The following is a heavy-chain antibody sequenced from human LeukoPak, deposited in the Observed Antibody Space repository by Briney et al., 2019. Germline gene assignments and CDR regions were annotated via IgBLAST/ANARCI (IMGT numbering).Heavy chain of an antibody. CDR2: MNPNSGNT. CDR1: GYTFTSYD. V-gene: IGHV1-8*01. Sequence: ASVKVSCKASGYTFTSYDINWVRQATGQGLEWMGWMNPNSGNTGYAQKFQGRVTITADKSTSTAYMELSSLRSEDTAVYYCANVAGYCSTTSCYTYFQHWGQGTLVTVSS. J-gene: IGHJ1*01. D-gene: IGHD2-2*02. CDR3: ANVAGYCSTTSCYTYFQH.